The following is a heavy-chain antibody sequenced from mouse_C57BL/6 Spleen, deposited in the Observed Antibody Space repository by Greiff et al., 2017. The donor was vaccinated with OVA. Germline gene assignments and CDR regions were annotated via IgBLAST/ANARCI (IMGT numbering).Heavy chain of an antibody. V-gene: IGHV1-50*01. CDR1: GYTFTSYW. J-gene: IGHJ3*01. CDR2: IDPSDSYT. D-gene: IGHD2-2*01. CDR3: AIENYGYDSWFAY. Sequence: VQLQQPGAELVKPGASVKLSCKASGYTFTSYWMQWVKQRPGQGLEWIGEIDPSDSYTNYNQKFKGKATLTVDKSSSTAYMQLSSLTSEDSAVYYCAIENYGYDSWFAYWGQGTLVTVSA.